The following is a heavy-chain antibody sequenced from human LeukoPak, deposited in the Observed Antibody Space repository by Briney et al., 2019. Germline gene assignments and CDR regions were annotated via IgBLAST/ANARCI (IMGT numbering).Heavy chain of an antibody. CDR2: INHSGST. CDR3: AGDVSHNCSSTSCYYRGWFDP. J-gene: IGHJ5*02. D-gene: IGHD2-2*01. Sequence: SETLSLTCAVYGGSFSGYYWSWIRQPPGKGLEWIGEINHSGSTNYNPSLKSRVTISVDTSKNQFSLKLSSVTAADTAVYYCAGDVSHNCSSTSCYYRGWFDPWGQGTLVTVSS. V-gene: IGHV4-34*01. CDR1: GGSFSGYY.